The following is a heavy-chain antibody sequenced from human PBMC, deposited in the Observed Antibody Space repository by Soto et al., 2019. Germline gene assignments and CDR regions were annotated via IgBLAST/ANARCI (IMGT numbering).Heavy chain of an antibody. D-gene: IGHD3-10*01. J-gene: IGHJ4*02. V-gene: IGHV3-30*02. CDR2: IWYDGSNK. CDR3: AKARHGSGTYSYFDY. Sequence: GESLKISCAASGFTFSSYAMHWVRQAPGNGLEWVAVIWYDGSNKNYANSVKGRFTISRDNSKNTLYLQMNSLRTEDTAVYYCAKARHGSGTYSYFDYWGQGILVTVSS. CDR1: GFTFSSYA.